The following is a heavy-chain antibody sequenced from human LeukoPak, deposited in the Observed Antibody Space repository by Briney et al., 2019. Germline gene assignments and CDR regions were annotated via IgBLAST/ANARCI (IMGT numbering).Heavy chain of an antibody. V-gene: IGHV1-69*05. CDR3: ASSSRSYYVLDY. Sequence: ASVKVSCKASVPTFTSYAINWVRQAPGQGLEWMGGFIPIFGSPTYAQELQGRVTFTTDESTSTAYMELSSLRSEDTAVYYCASSSRSYYVLDYWGQGTLVTVSS. CDR1: VPTFTSYA. CDR2: FIPIFGSP. D-gene: IGHD1-26*01. J-gene: IGHJ4*02.